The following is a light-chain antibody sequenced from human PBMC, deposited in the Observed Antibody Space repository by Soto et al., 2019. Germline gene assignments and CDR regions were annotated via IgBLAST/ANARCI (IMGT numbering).Light chain of an antibody. Sequence: DIQMTQSPSSLSASVGDRVTITCRASQSISSYLNWYQHKPGRAPKLLIYAASSLQSGVPSRFSGSGSGPHFTLTITSLQPDGFATYYCQQSFSTPLTFGGGTK. CDR2: AAS. CDR3: QQSFSTPLT. V-gene: IGKV1-39*01. J-gene: IGKJ4*01. CDR1: QSISSY.